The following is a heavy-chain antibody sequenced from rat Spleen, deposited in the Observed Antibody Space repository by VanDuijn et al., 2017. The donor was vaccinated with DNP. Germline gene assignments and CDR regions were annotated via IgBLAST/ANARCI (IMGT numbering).Heavy chain of an antibody. V-gene: IGHV5-7*01. Sequence: EVQLVESGGGLVQPGGSLKLSCAASGFTFSDYNMAWARQAPKKGLEWVATITYDGRTAYYRDSVKGQFTISRDNSETTLNLQMDSLRSEDTATYFCTRLGERLFDYWGRGTLVTVSS. CDR3: TRLGERLFDY. CDR2: ITYDGRTA. D-gene: IGHD5-1*01. CDR1: GFTFSDYN. J-gene: IGHJ3*01.